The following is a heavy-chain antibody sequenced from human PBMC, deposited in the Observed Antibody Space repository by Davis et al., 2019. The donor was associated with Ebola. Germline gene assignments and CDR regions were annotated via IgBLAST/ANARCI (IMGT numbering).Heavy chain of an antibody. CDR2: IWYDGSNK. J-gene: IGHJ5*02. Sequence: GESLKISCAASGFTFKNYGMHWVRQAPGKGLEWVAVIWYDGSNKYYADSVKGRFTISRDNSKNTLYLQMNSLRAEDTAVYYCARDSYRIRELGNWFDPWGQGTLVTVSS. CDR1: GFTFKNYG. D-gene: IGHD3-10*01. CDR3: ARDSYRIRELGNWFDP. V-gene: IGHV3-33*08.